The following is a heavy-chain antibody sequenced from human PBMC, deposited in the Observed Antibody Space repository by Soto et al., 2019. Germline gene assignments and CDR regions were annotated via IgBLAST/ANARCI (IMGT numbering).Heavy chain of an antibody. D-gene: IGHD2-2*01. CDR2: ISGTGGST. J-gene: IGHJ5*02. V-gene: IGHV3-23*01. Sequence: PGGSLRLSCAASGCYFSSYAMSWVRHAPGKGLEWVSAISGTGGSTYYADSVKGRFTISRDTSKNTLSPQITSLRAEDTAVYYSAKDGYLSCSSTRCWNWFDPGGQGT. CDR3: AKDGYLSCSSTRCWNWFDP. CDR1: GCYFSSYA.